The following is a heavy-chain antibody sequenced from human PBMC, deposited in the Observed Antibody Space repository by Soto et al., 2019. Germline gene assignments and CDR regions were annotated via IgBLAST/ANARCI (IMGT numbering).Heavy chain of an antibody. CDR2: INHSGST. V-gene: IGHV4-34*01. CDR1: GGSFSGYY. Sequence: QVQLQQWGAGLLKPSETLSLTCAVYGGSFSGYYWSWIRQPPGKGLEWIGEINHSGSTNYNPSLKSRVTISVDTSKNQFSLKLSSVTATDTAVYYCAREAGLGYGMDVWGQGTTVTVSS. CDR3: AREAGLGYGMDV. J-gene: IGHJ6*02.